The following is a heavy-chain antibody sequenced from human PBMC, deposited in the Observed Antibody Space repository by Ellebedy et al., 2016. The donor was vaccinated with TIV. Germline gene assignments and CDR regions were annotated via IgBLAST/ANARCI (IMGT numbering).Heavy chain of an antibody. J-gene: IGHJ6*03. CDR2: LSGGGSTV. CDR1: GFTFSTYW. CDR3: ARVQRRITMLRGVFYMDV. V-gene: IGHV3-11*01. Sequence: PGGSLRLSCAASGFTFSTYWMHWVRQAPGKGLECISYLSGGGSTVYDADSVKGRFTMSRDNAKNSVFLQMNSLRADDTAVYFCARVQRRITMLRGVFYMDVWGKGTTVTVSS. D-gene: IGHD3-10*01.